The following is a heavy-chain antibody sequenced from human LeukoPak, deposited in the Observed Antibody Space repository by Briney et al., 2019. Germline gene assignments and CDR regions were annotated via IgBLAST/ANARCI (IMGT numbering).Heavy chain of an antibody. Sequence: PGGSLRLSCAASGFTFSSYAIHWVRQAPGKGLEWVALISYDGSNKDYVDSVKGRFTISRDNPKSSLYLQMNSLSAEDTAVYYCAAVGRSTRPGHWGQGTLVTVSS. CDR1: GFTFSSYA. J-gene: IGHJ4*02. CDR2: ISYDGSNK. CDR3: AAVGRSTRPGH. V-gene: IGHV3-30*04. D-gene: IGHD6-13*01.